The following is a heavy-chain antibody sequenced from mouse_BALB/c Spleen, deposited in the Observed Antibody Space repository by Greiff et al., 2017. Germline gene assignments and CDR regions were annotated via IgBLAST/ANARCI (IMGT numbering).Heavy chain of an antibody. CDR1: GYSITSGYY. D-gene: IGHD2-12*01. CDR3: ATRQVYYFDY. V-gene: IGHV3-6*02. J-gene: IGHJ2*01. CDR2: ISYDGSN. Sequence: ESGPGLVKPSQSLSLTCSVTGYSITSGYYWNWIRQFPGNKLEWMGYISYDGSNNYNPSLKNRISITRDTSKNQFFLKLNSVTTEDTATYYCATRQVYYFDYWGQGTTLTVSS.